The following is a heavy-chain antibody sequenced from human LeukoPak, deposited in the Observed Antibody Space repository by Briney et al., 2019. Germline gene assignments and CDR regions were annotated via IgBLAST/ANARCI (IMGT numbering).Heavy chain of an antibody. D-gene: IGHD5-24*01. J-gene: IGHJ4*02. Sequence: PGGSLRLSCAASGFTFNGYWMSWVRQAPGKGLEWVSAISGSGGSTYYADSVKGRFTISRDNSKNTLYLQMNSLRAEDTAVYYCAKEYPDGRGSVSSDYWGQGTLVTVSS. CDR3: AKEYPDGRGSVSSDY. CDR1: GFTFNGYW. V-gene: IGHV3-23*01. CDR2: ISGSGGST.